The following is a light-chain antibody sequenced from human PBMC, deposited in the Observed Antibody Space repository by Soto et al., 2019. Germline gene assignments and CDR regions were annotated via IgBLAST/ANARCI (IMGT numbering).Light chain of an antibody. V-gene: IGKV1-5*03. J-gene: IGKJ1*01. Sequence: DIQMTQSPSTLSASVGDTVTVTCRASQSVSSWLAWYQQKPGEAPKLLIYKASTLKSGVPSRFSGSGSGTEFTLTISSLQPDDFATYYCQQYNSYSEAFGQGTKVDIK. CDR2: KAS. CDR1: QSVSSW. CDR3: QQYNSYSEA.